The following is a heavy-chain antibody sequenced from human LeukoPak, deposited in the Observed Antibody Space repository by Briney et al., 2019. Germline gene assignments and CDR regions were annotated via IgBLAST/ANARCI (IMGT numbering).Heavy chain of an antibody. D-gene: IGHD6-13*01. Sequence: QPGRSLRLSCAASGFTFSSYGMHWVRQAPGKGLEWVAVISYDGSNKYYADSVKGRFTISRDNSKNTLYLQMNSLRAEDTAVYYCAKVVSGSWYFFDYWGQGTLVTVSS. V-gene: IGHV3-30*18. CDR3: AKVVSGSWYFFDY. CDR1: GFTFSSYG. CDR2: ISYDGSNK. J-gene: IGHJ4*02.